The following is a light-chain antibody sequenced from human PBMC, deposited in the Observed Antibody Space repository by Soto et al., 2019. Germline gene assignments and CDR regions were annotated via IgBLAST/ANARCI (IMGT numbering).Light chain of an antibody. CDR1: QSVSSY. J-gene: IGKJ3*01. CDR2: DAS. Sequence: IVLTQSPATLSLSPGERATLSCRASQSVSSYLAWYKQKPGQAPRLLIYDASNRATGIPARFSGSGSGTEFTLTISSLEPEDFEVYYCQQRSNWPPTFGPGTKVDIK. V-gene: IGKV3-11*01. CDR3: QQRSNWPPT.